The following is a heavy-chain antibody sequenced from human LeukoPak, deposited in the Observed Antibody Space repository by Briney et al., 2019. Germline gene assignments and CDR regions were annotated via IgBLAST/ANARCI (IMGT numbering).Heavy chain of an antibody. CDR3: ARSKDILTGYCFDY. CDR1: GYSMSSGYY. J-gene: IGHJ4*02. D-gene: IGHD3-9*01. CDR2: MYHTGST. V-gene: IGHV4-38-2*02. Sequence: SETLSLTCTVSGYSMSSGYYWGWIRQPPERGLEWIGSMYHTGSTYYNPSLKSRVTISVGTSKNQFSLKLSSVTAADTAVYYCARSKDILTGYCFDYWGQGTLVTVSS.